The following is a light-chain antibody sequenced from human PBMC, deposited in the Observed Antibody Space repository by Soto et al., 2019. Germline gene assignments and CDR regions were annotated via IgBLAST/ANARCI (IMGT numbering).Light chain of an antibody. Sequence: QSALTQPASVSGSPGQSITISCTGTSSDVGNYNYVSWYQQHPGKAPQLMIFQVSNRASGVSNRFSGSKSGDTASLTISGLQAEEEADYYCSSYTTSSTLYVFGTGTKLTVL. J-gene: IGLJ1*01. CDR1: SSDVGNYNY. CDR2: QVS. CDR3: SSYTTSSTLYV. V-gene: IGLV2-14*01.